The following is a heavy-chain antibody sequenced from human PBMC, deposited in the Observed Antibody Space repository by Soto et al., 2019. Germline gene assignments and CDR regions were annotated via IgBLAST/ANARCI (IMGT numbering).Heavy chain of an antibody. J-gene: IGHJ4*02. V-gene: IGHV4-59*08. CDR3: ARRAIDYYPGYFDY. Sequence: SETLSLTCTVSGGSISSYYWSWIRQPPGKGLEWIGYIYYSGSTNYNPSLKSRVTISVDTSKNQFSLKLSSVTAADTAVYYCARRAIDYYPGYFDYWGQGTLVTVSS. D-gene: IGHD3-22*01. CDR1: GGSISSYY. CDR2: IYYSGST.